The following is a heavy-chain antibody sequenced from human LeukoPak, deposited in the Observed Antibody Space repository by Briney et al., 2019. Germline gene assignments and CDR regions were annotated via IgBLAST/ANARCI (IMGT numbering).Heavy chain of an antibody. CDR3: ARVYYGSGSYLILDY. J-gene: IGHJ4*02. V-gene: IGHV4-34*01. Sequence: SETLSLTCAVYGGSFSGYYWSWIRQPPGKGLEWIGEINHSGSTNYNPSLKSRVTISVDTSKNQFSLKLSSVTAADTAVYYCARVYYGSGSYLILDYWGQGTLVTVSS. CDR2: INHSGST. CDR1: GGSFSGYY. D-gene: IGHD3-10*01.